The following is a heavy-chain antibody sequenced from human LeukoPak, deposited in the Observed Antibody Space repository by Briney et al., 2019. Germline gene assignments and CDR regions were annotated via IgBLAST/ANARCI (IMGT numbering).Heavy chain of an antibody. CDR1: GESFSGYS. D-gene: IGHD3-16*01. J-gene: IGHJ5*02. CDR3: ARDIWGNSA. CDR2: INQRRNT. V-gene: IGHV4-34*01. Sequence: SETLSLTCVVYGESFSGYSWSWIRQPPGKGLEWIGEINQRRNTNYNPSLKSRVTISIDTSKNQFSLKLSSVTAADTAVYFCARDIWGNSAWGQGTLVTVSS.